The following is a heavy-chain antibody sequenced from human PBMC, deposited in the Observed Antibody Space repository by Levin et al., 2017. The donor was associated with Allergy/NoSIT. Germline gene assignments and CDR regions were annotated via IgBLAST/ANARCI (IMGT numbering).Heavy chain of an antibody. CDR2: ISSSGSTI. V-gene: IGHV3-11*01. CDR3: ARRQVLSSSDAFDI. CDR1: GFTFSDYY. D-gene: IGHD6-6*01. Sequence: GGSLRLSCAASGFTFSDYYMSWIRQAPGKGLEWVSYISSSGSTIYYADSVKGRFTISRDNAKNSLYLQMNSLRAEDTAVYYCARRQVLSSSDAFDIWGQGTMVAVSS. J-gene: IGHJ3*02.